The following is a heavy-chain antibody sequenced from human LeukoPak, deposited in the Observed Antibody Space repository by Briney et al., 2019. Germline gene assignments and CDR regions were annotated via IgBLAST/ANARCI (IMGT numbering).Heavy chain of an antibody. CDR1: GFTFSSYA. J-gene: IGHJ4*02. CDR2: ISGSGGNT. D-gene: IGHD4-23*01. CDR3: AKDQYGGNPQYYFDY. V-gene: IGHV3-23*01. Sequence: PGGSLRLSCAASGFTFSSYAMSWVRQAPGKGLDWVSAISGSGGNTSYADSVKGRFTISRDNSKNTLYLQMNSLRAEDTAVYYCAKDQYGGNPQYYFDYWGQGTLVTVSS.